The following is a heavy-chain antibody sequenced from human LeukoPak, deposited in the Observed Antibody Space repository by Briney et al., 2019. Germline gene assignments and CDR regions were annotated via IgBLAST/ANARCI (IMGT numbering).Heavy chain of an antibody. V-gene: IGHV4-39*01. D-gene: IGHD3-3*01. CDR2: IYYSGST. CDR1: GGSISSSSYY. CDR3: ARHPNEYYDFWSGYYEPKKYYFDY. Sequence: SETLSLTCTVSGGSISSSSYYWGWIRQPPGKGLEWIGSIYYSGSTYYNPSLKSRVTISVDTSKNQFTLKLSSVTAADTAVYYCARHPNEYYDFWSGYYEPKKYYFDYWGQGTLVTVSS. J-gene: IGHJ4*02.